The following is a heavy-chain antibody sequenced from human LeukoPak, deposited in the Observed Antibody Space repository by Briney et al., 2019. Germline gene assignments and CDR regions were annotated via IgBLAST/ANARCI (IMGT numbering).Heavy chain of an antibody. Sequence: GASVKVSCKASGYTFTSYAMHWVRQAPGQRLEWMGWINAGNGNTKYSQKFQGRVTITRDTSASTAYMELSSLRSEDTAVYYCARDHRVTMVRGVMDVWGQGTTVTVSS. CDR1: GYTFTSYA. V-gene: IGHV1-3*01. J-gene: IGHJ6*02. CDR3: ARDHRVTMVRGVMDV. D-gene: IGHD3-10*01. CDR2: INAGNGNT.